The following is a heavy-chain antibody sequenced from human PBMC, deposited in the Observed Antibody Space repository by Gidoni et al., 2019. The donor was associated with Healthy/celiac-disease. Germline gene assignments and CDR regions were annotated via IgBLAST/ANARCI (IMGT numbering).Heavy chain of an antibody. D-gene: IGHD4-17*01. CDR2: ISGSGGST. CDR3: AKMGRTTVTTWLAGYYYYMDV. V-gene: IGHV3-23*04. J-gene: IGHJ6*03. CDR1: GSTFSSSA. Sequence: VQLVESGGGLVQPGGSLRPSCAASGSTFSSSAISWVRQAPGKGLEGVSAISGSGGSTYYADSVKGRFTISRDNSKNTLYLQMNSLRAEDTAVYYCAKMGRTTVTTWLAGYYYYMDVWGKGTTVTVSS.